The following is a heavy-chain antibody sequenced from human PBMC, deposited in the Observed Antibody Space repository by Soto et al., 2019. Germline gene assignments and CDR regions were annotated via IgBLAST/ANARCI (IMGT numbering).Heavy chain of an antibody. J-gene: IGHJ5*02. CDR1: GGSFSGYY. Sequence: KSSETLSLTCAVYGGSFSGYYWSWIRQPPGKGLEWIGEINHSGSTNYNPSLKSRVTISVDTSKNQFSLKLSSVTAADTAVYYCARGRRRQLVLGNWFDPWGQGTLVTVSS. V-gene: IGHV4-34*01. D-gene: IGHD6-6*01. CDR3: ARGRRRQLVLGNWFDP. CDR2: INHSGST.